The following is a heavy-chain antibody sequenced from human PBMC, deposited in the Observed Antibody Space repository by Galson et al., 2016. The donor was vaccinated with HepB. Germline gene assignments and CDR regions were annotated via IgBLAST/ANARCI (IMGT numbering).Heavy chain of an antibody. CDR1: GGSISSGGYY. J-gene: IGHJ4*02. Sequence: TLSLTCTVSGGSISSGGYYWSWIRQHPGKGLEWIGYIYYSGSTYYNPSLKSRVTISVDTSKNQFSLKLSSVTAADTAVYYCVRTRYCSSTSCYTRHFDYWGQGTLVTVSS. CDR2: IYYSGST. D-gene: IGHD2-2*02. CDR3: VRTRYCSSTSCYTRHFDY. V-gene: IGHV4-31*03.